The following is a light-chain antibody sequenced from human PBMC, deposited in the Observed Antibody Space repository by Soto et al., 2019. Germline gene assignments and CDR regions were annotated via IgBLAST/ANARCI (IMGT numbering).Light chain of an antibody. J-gene: IGLJ1*01. V-gene: IGLV2-14*01. CDR3: SSYTSSSTLIV. CDR2: DVS. CDR1: SSDVGGYNY. Sequence: QSALTQPASVSGSPGQSITISCTGTSSDVGGYNYVSWYQQHPGKAPKLMIYDVSNRPSGVSNRFSGSKSGNTASLTISGLQAEDEADYYCSSYTSSSTLIVFGTGTKLPS.